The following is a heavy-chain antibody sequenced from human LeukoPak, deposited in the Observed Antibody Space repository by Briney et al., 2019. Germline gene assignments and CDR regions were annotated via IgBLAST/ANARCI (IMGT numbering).Heavy chain of an antibody. J-gene: IGHJ4*02. V-gene: IGHV3-30*18. D-gene: IGHD3-22*01. CDR3: AKAYYYDSSGYLGVSYFDY. Sequence: GGSLRLSCAASGFTFSSYGMHWVRQAPGKGLEWVAVISYDGSNKYYADSVKGRFTISRDNSKNTLYLQMNSLRAEDTAVCYCAKAYYYDSSGYLGVSYFDYWGQGTLVTVSS. CDR2: ISYDGSNK. CDR1: GFTFSSYG.